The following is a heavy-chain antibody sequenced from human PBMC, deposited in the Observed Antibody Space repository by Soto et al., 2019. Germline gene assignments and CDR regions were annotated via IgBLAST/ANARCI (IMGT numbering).Heavy chain of an antibody. CDR1: GFTFSNAW. Sequence: GGSLRLSCAASGFTFSNAWMSWVRQAPGKGLEWVGRIKSKTDGGTTDYAAPVKGRFTISRDDSKNTLYLQMNSLKTEDTAVYYCTRRNIVATRFSVWFDPWGQGTLVTVSS. J-gene: IGHJ5*02. CDR2: IKSKTDGGTT. D-gene: IGHD5-12*01. CDR3: TRRNIVATRFSVWFDP. V-gene: IGHV3-15*01.